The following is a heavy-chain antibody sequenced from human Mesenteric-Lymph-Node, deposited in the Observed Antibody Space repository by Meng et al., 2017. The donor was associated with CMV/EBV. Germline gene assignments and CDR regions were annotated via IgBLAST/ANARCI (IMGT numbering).Heavy chain of an antibody. CDR2: INPKTGGR. V-gene: IGHV1-2*06. D-gene: IGHD3-9*01. Sequence: QVQLVQSGAEVKKPGASVRVSCMASGYTFIDYYINWVRQAPGQGLEWMGRINPKTGGRSYAQNFQGRVTMTRDTSINTAYMEVNRLNSDDTAMYYCARDRDTDWYSPFDYWGPGTLVTVSS. CDR3: ARDRDTDWYSPFDY. CDR1: GYTFIDYY. J-gene: IGHJ4*02.